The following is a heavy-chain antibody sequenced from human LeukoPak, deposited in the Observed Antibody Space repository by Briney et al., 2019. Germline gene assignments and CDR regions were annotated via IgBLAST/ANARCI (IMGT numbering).Heavy chain of an antibody. Sequence: GASVKVSCKASGYTFTGYYMHWVRQAPGQGLEWMGWINPNSGGTNYAQKFQGRVTMTRDTSISTAYMELTRLRSDDTAVYYCARGPYYDILTGYYRDLYFDYWGQGTLVTVSS. CDR2: INPNSGGT. CDR3: ARGPYYDILTGYYRDLYFDY. D-gene: IGHD3-9*01. J-gene: IGHJ4*02. V-gene: IGHV1-2*02. CDR1: GYTFTGYY.